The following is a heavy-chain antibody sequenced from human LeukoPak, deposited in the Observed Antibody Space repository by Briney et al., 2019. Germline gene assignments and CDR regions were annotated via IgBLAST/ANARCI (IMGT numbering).Heavy chain of an antibody. J-gene: IGHJ4*02. CDR1: GLTFSSYG. Sequence: RGGSLTLSCAASGLTFSSYGRHGVRQAPGKGLEGVAFIPYDARNKNYAASVQARFPISRDNSNNSLYLQLNSLRAKDPAVYYCAKDSGVFRGFDYSGQGTLVSVSS. CDR2: IPYDARNK. V-gene: IGHV3-30*02. CDR3: AKDSGVFRGFDY. D-gene: IGHD3-10*01.